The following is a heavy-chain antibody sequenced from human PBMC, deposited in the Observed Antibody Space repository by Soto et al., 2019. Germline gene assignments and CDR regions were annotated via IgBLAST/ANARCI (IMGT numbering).Heavy chain of an antibody. Sequence: QVQLQESGPGLVKPSETLSLTCAVSGGSVSSGTYYWSWIRQPPGKGLEWIGYIYFSGSTNYNPSLKSRVTISVDASKNQFSLKLSSVTAADTAVYYCASSSRYCISTSCYVYYYGMDVWGQGTTVTVSS. CDR1: GGSVSSGTYY. CDR2: IYFSGST. D-gene: IGHD2-2*01. V-gene: IGHV4-61*01. J-gene: IGHJ6*02. CDR3: ASSSRYCISTSCYVYYYGMDV.